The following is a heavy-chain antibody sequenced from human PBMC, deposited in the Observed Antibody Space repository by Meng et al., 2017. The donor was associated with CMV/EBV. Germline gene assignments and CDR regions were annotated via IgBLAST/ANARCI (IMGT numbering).Heavy chain of an antibody. CDR3: ARDNSGFTLPGDP. D-gene: IGHD5-12*01. CDR2: IIPIFGTA. J-gene: IGHJ5*02. CDR1: GGTFSSYA. V-gene: IGHV1-69*05. Sequence: SVKVSCKASGGTFSSYAISWVRQAPGQGLEWMGGIIPIFGTANYAQKFQGRVTITTDESTSTAYMELSSLRSEDTAVYYCARDNSGFTLPGDPWGQGTLVTVSS.